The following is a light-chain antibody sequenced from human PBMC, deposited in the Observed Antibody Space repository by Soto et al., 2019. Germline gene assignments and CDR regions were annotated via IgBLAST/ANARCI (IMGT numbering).Light chain of an antibody. V-gene: IGKV3-11*01. Sequence: EIVLTQSPATLSLSPGERATLSCRASETVNNYLAWYQQKPGQAPRLLIYDASNRASGIPARFSGSGSGTDFTLTISSLEPEDFAVYYCQQRRNWGLTFGGGTKVEIK. J-gene: IGKJ4*01. CDR2: DAS. CDR3: QQRRNWGLT. CDR1: ETVNNY.